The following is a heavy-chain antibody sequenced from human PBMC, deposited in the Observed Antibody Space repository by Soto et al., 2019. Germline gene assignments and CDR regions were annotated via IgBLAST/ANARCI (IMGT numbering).Heavy chain of an antibody. Sequence: GASVKVSCKASGYTFTSYGISWVRQAPGQGLEWMGWISAYNGNTNYAQKLQGRATMTTDTSTSTAYMELRSLRSDDTAVYYCARDLGYCSSTSCETFDYWGQGTLVTVSS. J-gene: IGHJ4*02. CDR2: ISAYNGNT. V-gene: IGHV1-18*04. CDR1: GYTFTSYG. CDR3: ARDLGYCSSTSCETFDY. D-gene: IGHD2-2*01.